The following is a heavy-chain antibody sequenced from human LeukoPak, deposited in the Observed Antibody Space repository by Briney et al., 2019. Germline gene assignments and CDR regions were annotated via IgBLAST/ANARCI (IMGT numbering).Heavy chain of an antibody. V-gene: IGHV1-46*01. CDR1: GYIFTSYY. Sequence: GASVKVSCKASGYIFTSYYMHWVRQAPGQGLEWMGIINPSGGSASYAQKFQGRITMTRDTSATTVYMELSSLTSEDTAVYYCARGLGSGSYYRYWGQGTLVTVSS. CDR3: ARGLGSGSYYRY. CDR2: INPSGGSA. D-gene: IGHD3-10*01. J-gene: IGHJ4*02.